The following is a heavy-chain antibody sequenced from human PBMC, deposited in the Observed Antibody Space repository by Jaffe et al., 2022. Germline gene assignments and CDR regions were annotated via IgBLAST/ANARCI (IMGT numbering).Heavy chain of an antibody. V-gene: IGHV1-3*01. CDR1: GYTFTSYA. CDR3: ARWNHHSSGWDDWYFDL. J-gene: IGHJ2*01. Sequence: QVQLVQSGAEVKKPGASVKVSCKASGYTFTSYAMHWVRQAPGQRLEWMGWINAGNGNTKYSQKFQGRVTITRDTSASTAYMELSSLRSEDTAVYYCARWNHHSSGWDDWYFDLWGRGTLVTVSS. CDR2: INAGNGNT. D-gene: IGHD6-19*01.